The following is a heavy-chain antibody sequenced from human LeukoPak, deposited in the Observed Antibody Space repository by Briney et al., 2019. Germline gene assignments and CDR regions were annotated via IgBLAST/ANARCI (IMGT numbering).Heavy chain of an antibody. D-gene: IGHD1-14*01. V-gene: IGHV3-48*01. CDR2: ITSSSSTI. J-gene: IGHJ4*02. Sequence: GGSLRLSCAASGFTFSTYSMNWVRQAPGKGLEWVSFITSSSSTIYYADSVKGRFTISRDNAKKSLYLQMNSLRAEDTAVYYCARGIAEIDYWGQGTLVTVSS. CDR3: ARGIAEIDY. CDR1: GFTFSTYS.